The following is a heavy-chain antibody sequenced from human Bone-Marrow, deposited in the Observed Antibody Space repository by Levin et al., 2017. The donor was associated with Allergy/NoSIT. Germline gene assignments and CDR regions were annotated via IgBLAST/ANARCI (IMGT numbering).Heavy chain of an antibody. Sequence: QTGGSLRLSCAASGFTFSSYGMHWVRQAPGKGLEWVAVIWYDGSNKYYADSVKGRFTISRDNSKNTLYLQMNSLRAEDTAVYYCARDPVRVWDYLTGTTMDYWGQGTLVTVSS. V-gene: IGHV3-33*01. J-gene: IGHJ4*02. CDR2: IWYDGSNK. CDR1: GFTFSSYG. D-gene: IGHD1-7*01. CDR3: ARDPVRVWDYLTGTTMDY.